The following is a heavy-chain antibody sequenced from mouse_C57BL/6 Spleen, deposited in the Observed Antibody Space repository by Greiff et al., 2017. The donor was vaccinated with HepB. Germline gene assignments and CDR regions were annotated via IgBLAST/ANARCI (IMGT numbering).Heavy chain of an antibody. CDR1: GYAFSSSW. V-gene: IGHV1-82*01. CDR2: IYPGDGDT. Sequence: QVQLKQSGPELVKPGASVKISCKASGYAFSSSWMNWVKQRPGKGLEWIGRIYPGDGDTNYNGKFKGKATLTADKSSSTAYMQLSSLTSEDSAVYFCARGVVVATWDAMDYWGQGTSVTVSS. CDR3: ARGVVVATWDAMDY. D-gene: IGHD1-1*01. J-gene: IGHJ4*01.